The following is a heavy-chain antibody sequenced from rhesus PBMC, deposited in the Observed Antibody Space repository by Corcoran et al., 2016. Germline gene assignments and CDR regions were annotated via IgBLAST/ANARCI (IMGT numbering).Heavy chain of an antibody. Sequence: QVQLQESGPGVVKPSETLSLTCAVSGGSISDSYRWSWIRQPPGKGLEWIGYNYGNSTSTNYNPSLKGRVTISKDTSKNQFSLKLSSVTAADTAVYYCARGSRYFDYWGQGVLVTVSS. V-gene: IGHV4S10*01. CDR1: GGSISDSYR. CDR2: NYGNSTST. CDR3: ARGSRYFDY. J-gene: IGHJ4*01. D-gene: IGHD2-39*01.